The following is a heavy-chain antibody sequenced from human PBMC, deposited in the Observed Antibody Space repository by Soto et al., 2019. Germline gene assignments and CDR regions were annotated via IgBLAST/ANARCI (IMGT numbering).Heavy chain of an antibody. CDR2: ISSTTNYR. Sequence: EVQLVESGGVLVKPGGSLSLSCAASGLTFTRYSMNWVRQAPGKGLEWVSSISSTTNYRYYGDSMKGRFTISRDNAKNSLYLEMNSLRAEDTGVYYCARESEDLTSNFDYWGQGPLVTVSS. CDR3: ARESEDLTSNFDY. CDR1: GLTFTRYS. J-gene: IGHJ4*02. V-gene: IGHV3-21*06.